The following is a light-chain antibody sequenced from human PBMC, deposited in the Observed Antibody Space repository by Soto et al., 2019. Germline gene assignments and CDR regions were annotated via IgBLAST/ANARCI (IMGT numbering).Light chain of an antibody. J-gene: IGKJ1*01. Sequence: EIVMTQSPATLSVSPGERATLSCRASQSISTYLVWYQQKPGQAPRLLIYGASTRVTGIPARFSGSGSGTEFTLTISSLQSEDFAVYYCQQYNNWPRTFGQVTKVEIK. V-gene: IGKV3-15*01. CDR3: QQYNNWPRT. CDR2: GAS. CDR1: QSISTY.